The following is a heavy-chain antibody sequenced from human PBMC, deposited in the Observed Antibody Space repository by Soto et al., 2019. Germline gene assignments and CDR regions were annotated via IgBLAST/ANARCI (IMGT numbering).Heavy chain of an antibody. CDR1: GGTFDNYA. D-gene: IGHD2-2*02. J-gene: IGHJ6*02. Sequence: QVQLVQSGAEVKKPGSSVKVSCKTSGGTFDNYAINWVRQAPGQGLEWMGGIIPIFGALNYAQKFQGRVTITADKSTSTAYMALGSLTSEDTAVYYCARRAVAPAPIGYFHSHLDVWGQGTTVTVSS. CDR2: IIPIFGAL. V-gene: IGHV1-69*06. CDR3: ARRAVAPAPIGYFHSHLDV.